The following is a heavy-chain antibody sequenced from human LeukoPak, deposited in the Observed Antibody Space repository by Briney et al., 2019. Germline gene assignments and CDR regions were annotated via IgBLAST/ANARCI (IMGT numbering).Heavy chain of an antibody. CDR2: IYSGGST. V-gene: IGHV3-66*01. D-gene: IGHD6-19*01. Sequence: GGSLRLSCAASGFTVSSNYMSWVRQAPGKGLEWVSVIYSGGSTYYADSVKGRFTISRDNSKNTLYLQMNSLGAEDTAVYYCARGYSSGYYFDYWGQGTLVTVSS. CDR1: GFTVSSNY. J-gene: IGHJ4*02. CDR3: ARGYSSGYYFDY.